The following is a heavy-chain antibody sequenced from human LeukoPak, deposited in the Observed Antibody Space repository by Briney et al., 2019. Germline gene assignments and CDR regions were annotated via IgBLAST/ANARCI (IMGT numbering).Heavy chain of an antibody. V-gene: IGHV3-23*01. D-gene: IGHD6-19*01. CDR3: AITTVAGNVGLFY. CDR1: AFTFSSYA. CDR2: ISGSGGST. J-gene: IGHJ4*02. Sequence: GGSLRLSCAASAFTFSSYAMGWVRQAPGKGLEWVSAISGSGGSTYYADSVKGRFTISRDNSKNTLYLQMNSLRAEDTAVYYCAITTVAGNVGLFYWGQGTLVTVSS.